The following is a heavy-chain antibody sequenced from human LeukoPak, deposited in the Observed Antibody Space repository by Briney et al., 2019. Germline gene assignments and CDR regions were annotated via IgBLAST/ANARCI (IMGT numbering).Heavy chain of an antibody. CDR3: ARDSGSGSNDY. Sequence: ASVKVSCTASGYTFTSYAIHWVRQAPGQRLEWMGWISAGNGNTKYSQNFQGRVTFISNTSATTAFMELSSLRSEDAAVYYCARDSGSGSNDYWGQGTLVTVSS. CDR2: ISAGNGNT. V-gene: IGHV1-3*01. D-gene: IGHD1-26*01. CDR1: GYTFTSYA. J-gene: IGHJ4*02.